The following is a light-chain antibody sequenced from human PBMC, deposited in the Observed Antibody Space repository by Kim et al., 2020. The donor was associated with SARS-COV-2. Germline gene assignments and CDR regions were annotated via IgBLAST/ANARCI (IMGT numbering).Light chain of an antibody. Sequence: AIDGDRVIITCQASQRINTYLNWDQHKPGRAPSLLIYAATDLQRGVASRFSATGAGTVFTLTITSLQPGDLATYYCQQSYDTPTTFGQGTKVDIK. CDR1: QRINTY. CDR2: AAT. J-gene: IGKJ1*01. V-gene: IGKV1-39*01. CDR3: QQSYDTPTT.